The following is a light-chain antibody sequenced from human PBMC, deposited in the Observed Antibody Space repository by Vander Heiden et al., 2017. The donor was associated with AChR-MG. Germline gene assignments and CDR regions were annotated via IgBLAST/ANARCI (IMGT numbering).Light chain of an antibody. CDR2: DVN. CDR1: TSDVGGYNY. J-gene: IGLJ2*01. Sequence: QSALIQPASVSGSPGQSITISCTGTTSDVGGYNYVSWYQQHPGKAPKLIIFDVNRRPSDISNRFSGSKSGNTAFLTISGLRAEDEARFYCSSYRSSNTLRLFGGGTTLAVL. CDR3: SSYRSSNTLRL. V-gene: IGLV2-14*03.